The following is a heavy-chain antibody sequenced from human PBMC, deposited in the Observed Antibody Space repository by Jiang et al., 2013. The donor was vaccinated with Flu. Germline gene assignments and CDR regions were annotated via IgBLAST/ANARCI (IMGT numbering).Heavy chain of an antibody. Sequence: EVKKPGSSVKVSCKASGGTFSSYAISWVRQAPGQGLEWMGGIIPIFGTANYAQKFQGRVTITADESTSTAYMELSSLRSEDTAVYYCARAREGYSYGYDWDYWGQGTLVTVSS. CDR1: GGTFSSYA. J-gene: IGHJ4*02. CDR3: ARAREGYSYGYDWDY. V-gene: IGHV1-69*01. D-gene: IGHD5-18*01. CDR2: IIPIFGTA.